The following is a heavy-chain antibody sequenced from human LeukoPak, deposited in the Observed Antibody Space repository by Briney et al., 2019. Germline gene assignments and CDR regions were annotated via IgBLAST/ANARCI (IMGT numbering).Heavy chain of an antibody. CDR2: ISGSAGST. D-gene: IGHD5-12*01. Sequence: GGSLRLSCAASGFTFSNAWMSWVRQAPGKGLEWVSGISGSAGSTYYADSVKGRFSISRDNSKNTLYLQMNGQRVEDTAVYYCAKSRGYSAYDFPDYWGQGTLVTVSS. V-gene: IGHV3-23*01. CDR1: GFTFSNAW. J-gene: IGHJ4*02. CDR3: AKSRGYSAYDFPDY.